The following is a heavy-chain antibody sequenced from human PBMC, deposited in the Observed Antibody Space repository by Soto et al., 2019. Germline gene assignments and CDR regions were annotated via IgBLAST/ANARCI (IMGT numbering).Heavy chain of an antibody. CDR1: GFTFSSYS. V-gene: IGHV3-21*01. CDR3: ARVVDYYDPYYSYGMDV. J-gene: IGHJ6*02. D-gene: IGHD3-22*01. Sequence: EVQLVESGGGLVKPGGSLRLSCAASGFTFSSYSMNWVRQAPGKGLEWVSSISSSSSYIYYADSVEGRVTISRDNAKNSLFEQMNSLQAEVTAVYYCARVVDYYDPYYSYGMDVWGQGTTVIVSS. CDR2: ISSSSSYI.